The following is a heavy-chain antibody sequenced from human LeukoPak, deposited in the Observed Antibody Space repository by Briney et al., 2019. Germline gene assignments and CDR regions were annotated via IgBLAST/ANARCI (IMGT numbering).Heavy chain of an antibody. CDR2: ISGSGGST. Sequence: PGGSLRLSCAASGFTFSSYAMSWVRQAPGKGLEWVSAISGSGGSTYYADSVKGRFTISRDNSKNTLYLQMNSLRAEDTAVYYCALTTDSSGYYADYWGQGTLVTVSS. V-gene: IGHV3-23*01. CDR1: GFTFSSYA. D-gene: IGHD3-22*01. CDR3: ALTTDSSGYYADY. J-gene: IGHJ4*02.